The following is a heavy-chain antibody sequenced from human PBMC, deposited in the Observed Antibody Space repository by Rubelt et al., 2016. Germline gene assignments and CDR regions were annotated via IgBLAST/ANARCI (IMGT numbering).Heavy chain of an antibody. J-gene: IGHJ4*02. D-gene: IGHD1-26*01. CDR3: ARDQWELLDY. CDR1: GFTFSSYS. CDR2: ISSSSTI. Sequence: EVQLVESGGGLVQPGGSLRLSCAASGFTFSSYSMNWVRQAPGKGLEWVSYISSSSTIYYADSVKGRFTISRDNAKNSLYLQMNSLRAEDTAVYYCARDQWELLDYWGQGTLVTVSS. V-gene: IGHV3-48*04.